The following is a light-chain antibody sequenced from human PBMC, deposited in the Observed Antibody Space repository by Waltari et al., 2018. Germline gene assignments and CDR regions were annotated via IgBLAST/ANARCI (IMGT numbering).Light chain of an antibody. CDR1: QRLLNSDDGFTY. CDR2: TLS. Sequence: DIVMTQTTLSLPVTPGEPASIYCASSQRLLNSDDGFTYLDWFLQKPGQSPKLLIYTLSYRTSGVPDRFSGTGSGSNFSLKISRVEAEDVGIYYCMQRLEFPYTFGQGTRL. J-gene: IGKJ2*01. CDR3: MQRLEFPYT. V-gene: IGKV2-40*01.